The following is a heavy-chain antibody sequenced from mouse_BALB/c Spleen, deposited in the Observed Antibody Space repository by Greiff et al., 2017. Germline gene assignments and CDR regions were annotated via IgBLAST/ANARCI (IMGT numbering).Heavy chain of an antibody. CDR2: INPGSGGT. CDR3: ARSGAMDY. Sequence: QVQLKESGAELVRPGTSVKVSCKASGYAFTNYLIEWVKQRPGQGLEWIGVINPGSGGTNYNEKFKGKATLTADKSSSTAYMQLSSLTSDDSAVYFCARSGAMDYWGQGTSVTVSS. D-gene: IGHD3-1*01. J-gene: IGHJ4*01. V-gene: IGHV1-54*03. CDR1: GYAFTNYL.